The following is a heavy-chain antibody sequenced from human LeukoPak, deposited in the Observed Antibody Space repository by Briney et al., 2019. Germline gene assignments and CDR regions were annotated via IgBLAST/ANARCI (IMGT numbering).Heavy chain of an antibody. CDR2: IGADNGHI. CDR1: GYTFSNYG. J-gene: IGHJ4*02. CDR3: ARDIAAYYYGSGSYSHNDY. D-gene: IGHD3-10*01. V-gene: IGHV1-18*01. Sequence: ASVKVSCKASGYTFSNYGIIWVRQAPGQGLEWMGWIGADNGHIKYAQNLQDRVTMTTDTSTRTAYMELRSLRSDDTAVYFCARDIAAYYYGSGSYSHNDYWGQGTLVTVSS.